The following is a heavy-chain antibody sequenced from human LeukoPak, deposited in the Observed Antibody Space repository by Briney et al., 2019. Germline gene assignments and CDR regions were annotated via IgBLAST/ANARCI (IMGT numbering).Heavy chain of an antibody. V-gene: IGHV3-30*04. J-gene: IGHJ4*02. CDR1: GFTLRSYA. CDR3: ARDGYSYGYFDY. D-gene: IGHD5-18*01. CDR2: ISYDGSNK. Sequence: SHFRAVSGFTLRSYAMLGVRQAPGQGREGVAVISYDGSNKYYADSVKGRFTISRDNSKNTLYLQMNSLRAEDTAVYYCARDGYSYGYFDYWGQGTLVTVSS.